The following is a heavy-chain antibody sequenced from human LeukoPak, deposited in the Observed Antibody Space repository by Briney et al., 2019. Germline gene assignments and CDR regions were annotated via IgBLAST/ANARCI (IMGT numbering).Heavy chain of an antibody. V-gene: IGHV4-59*01. CDR2: IYYSGNT. CDR1: GGSISSYY. J-gene: IGHJ5*02. D-gene: IGHD2-2*01. CDR3: ARAKREPAAIGWFDP. Sequence: SETLSLTCTVSGGSISSYYWSWIRQPPGKRLEWIGYIYYSGNTNYNPSLKSRVTISLDTSKNQFSLKLSSVTAADTAVYYCARAKREPAAIGWFDPWGQGTLVTVSS.